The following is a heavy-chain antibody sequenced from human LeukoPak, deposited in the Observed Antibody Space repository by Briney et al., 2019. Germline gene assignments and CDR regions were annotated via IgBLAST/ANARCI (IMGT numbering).Heavy chain of an antibody. J-gene: IGHJ4*02. D-gene: IGHD6-13*01. V-gene: IGHV3-7*01. CDR3: ASGQKLGF. CDR1: GFTFSSCW. Sequence: GGSLRLSCVASGFTFSSCWMSWVRQAPGKGLGWVANIKQDGSDKYYVDSVRGRFTISRDNAKNSLYLQMNSLRAEDTAVYYCASGQKLGFWGQGTLVTVSS. CDR2: IKQDGSDK.